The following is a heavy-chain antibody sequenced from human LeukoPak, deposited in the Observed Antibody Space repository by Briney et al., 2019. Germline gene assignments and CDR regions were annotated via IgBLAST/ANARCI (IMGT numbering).Heavy chain of an antibody. J-gene: IGHJ6*03. CDR2: IIPIFGTA. V-gene: IGHV1-69*01. CDR1: GGTFSSYA. CDR3: ARAGRIAARQDYYCYYYMDV. Sequence: SVKVSCKASGGTFSSYAISWVRQAPGQGLEWMGGIIPIFGTANYAQKFQGRVTITADESTSTAYMELSSLRSEDTAVYYCARAGRIAARQDYYCYYYMDVWGKGTTVTVSS. D-gene: IGHD6-6*01.